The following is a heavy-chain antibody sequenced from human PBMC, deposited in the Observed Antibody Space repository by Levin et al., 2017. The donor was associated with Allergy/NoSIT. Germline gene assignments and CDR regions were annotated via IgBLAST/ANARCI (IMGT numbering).Heavy chain of an antibody. CDR1: GGTFSSYA. J-gene: IGHJ5*02. CDR3: ARDPDYGDYNWFDP. Sequence: KISCKASGGTFSSYAISWVRQAPGQGLEWMGGIIPIFGTANYAQKFQGRVTITADESTSTAYMELSSLRSEDTAVYYCARDPDYGDYNWFDPWGQGTLVTVSS. V-gene: IGHV1-69*01. D-gene: IGHD4-17*01. CDR2: IIPIFGTA.